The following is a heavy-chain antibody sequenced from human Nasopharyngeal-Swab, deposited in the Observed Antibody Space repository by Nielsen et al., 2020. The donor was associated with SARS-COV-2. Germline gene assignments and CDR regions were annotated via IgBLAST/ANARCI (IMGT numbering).Heavy chain of an antibody. J-gene: IGHJ3*02. Sequence: SGPTLVTPTQSVTLTCTFSGFSLSNSGVGVGWIRQPPGKALEWLALIYWNDDKRYSPSLKSRLTITKDTSKNQVVLTLTNMDPVDTATYYCSHRAPPHPPRDGYNEGVAFDIRGQGTMVTVSS. V-gene: IGHV2-5*01. D-gene: IGHD5-24*01. CDR3: SHRAPPHPPRDGYNEGVAFDI. CDR1: GFSLSNSGVG. CDR2: IYWNDDK.